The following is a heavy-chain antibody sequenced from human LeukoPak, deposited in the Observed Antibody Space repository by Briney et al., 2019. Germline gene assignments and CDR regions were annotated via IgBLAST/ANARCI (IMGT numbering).Heavy chain of an antibody. CDR3: ARVYDYGALDV. Sequence: GASVKVSCKASGYTFSSYTLSWLRQAPGQGLEWMGWINPNSGGTNYAQKFQGRVTMTRDTSISTAYMELSRLRSDDTAVYYCARVYDYGALDVWGKGTTVTVSS. V-gene: IGHV1-2*02. CDR1: GYTFSSYT. J-gene: IGHJ6*04. CDR2: INPNSGGT. D-gene: IGHD4-17*01.